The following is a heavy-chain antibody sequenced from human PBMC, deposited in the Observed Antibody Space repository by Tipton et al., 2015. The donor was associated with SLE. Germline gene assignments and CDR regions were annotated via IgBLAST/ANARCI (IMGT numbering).Heavy chain of an antibody. D-gene: IGHD3-3*01. J-gene: IGHJ5*02. CDR3: ARGQSLTYLRFGSFNWFDR. Sequence: QSGAEVKKPGASVKVSCKTSGYAFNNFDINWVRQAPGQGLEWLGYISIYRGDTSYTQSLQDRVTMTADTSTSTAYMELRSLRSDDTAMYYCARGQSLTYLRFGSFNWFDRWGQGTLVTVSS. CDR1: GYAFNNFD. V-gene: IGHV1-18*01. CDR2: ISIYRGDT.